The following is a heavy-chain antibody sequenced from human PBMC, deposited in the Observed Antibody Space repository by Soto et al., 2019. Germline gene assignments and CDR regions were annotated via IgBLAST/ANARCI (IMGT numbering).Heavy chain of an antibody. D-gene: IGHD5-18*01. J-gene: IGHJ4*02. CDR3: AKGGGGYSYGYGADQ. CDR1: GFTFSSYA. CDR2: ISGGGHST. V-gene: IGHV3-23*01. Sequence: EVQLLESGGGLLQPGGSLRLSCAASGFTFSSYAMIWVRQAPGKGLEWVSSISGGGHSTYYADSVRGRFTISRDDSKNTLDLVINRLRAGDKGGYYCAKGGGGYSYGYGADQWGQGTLVTVSS.